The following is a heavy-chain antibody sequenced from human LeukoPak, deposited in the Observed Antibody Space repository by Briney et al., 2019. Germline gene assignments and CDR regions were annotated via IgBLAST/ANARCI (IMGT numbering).Heavy chain of an antibody. V-gene: IGHV3-30*04. CDR1: GFTFSSYA. J-gene: IGHJ3*02. Sequence: PGGSLRLSCAASGFTFSSYAMHWVRQAPGKGLEWVAVLSYRGSNKHYADSVKGRFIISRDNSKSTLYLQMNSLTTEDTAVYYCARGDFRLEMSTTIAFDIWGQGTMVTVSS. D-gene: IGHD1-1*01. CDR3: ARGDFRLEMSTTIAFDI. CDR2: LSYRGSNK.